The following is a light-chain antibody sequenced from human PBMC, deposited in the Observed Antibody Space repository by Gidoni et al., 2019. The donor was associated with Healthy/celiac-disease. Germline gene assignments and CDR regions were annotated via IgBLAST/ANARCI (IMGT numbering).Light chain of an antibody. Sequence: QSALTQPRSVSGSPGQSVTISCTGTSSDVGGYNYVSWYQQHPGKAPNLMIYDVSKRPSVFPDRFSGSKSGNTASLTISGLQAEDEADYYCCSYAGSYSYVFGTGTKVTVL. V-gene: IGLV2-11*01. CDR3: CSYAGSYSYV. CDR1: SSDVGGYNY. J-gene: IGLJ1*01. CDR2: DVS.